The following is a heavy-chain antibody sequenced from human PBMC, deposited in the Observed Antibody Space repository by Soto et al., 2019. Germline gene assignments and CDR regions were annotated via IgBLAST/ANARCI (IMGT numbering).Heavy chain of an antibody. CDR3: VGGGQSYCSSTSCPFDY. CDR1: GGSISSSNW. D-gene: IGHD2-2*01. CDR2: IYHSGST. J-gene: IGHJ4*02. V-gene: IGHV4-4*02. Sequence: SETLSLTCAVSGGSISSSNWWSWVRQPPGKGLEWIGEIYHSGSTNYNPSLKSRVTISVDKSKNQFSLKLSSVTAADTAVYYCVGGGQSYCSSTSCPFDYWGQGTLVTVS.